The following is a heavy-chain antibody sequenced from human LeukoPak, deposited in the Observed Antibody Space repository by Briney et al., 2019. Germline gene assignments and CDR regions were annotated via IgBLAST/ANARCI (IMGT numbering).Heavy chain of an antibody. J-gene: IGHJ4*02. CDR1: GGSISSGGYY. V-gene: IGHV4-31*03. CDR2: IYYSGST. CDR3: ARARSAAGNLDY. Sequence: SQTLSLTCTVSGGSISSGGYYWSWIRQHPGRGLEWIGYIYYSGSTYYNPSLKSRVTISADTYKNHFSLTLSSVTAAGTAVFYWARARSAAGNLDYWRQGTLVSVSS. D-gene: IGHD6-13*01.